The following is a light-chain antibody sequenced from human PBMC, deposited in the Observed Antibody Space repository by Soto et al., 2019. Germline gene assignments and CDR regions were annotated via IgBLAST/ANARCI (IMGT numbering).Light chain of an antibody. CDR3: QSYDSSPGGYVV. CDR2: GNS. J-gene: IGLJ2*01. V-gene: IGLV1-40*01. Sequence: QSVLTQPPSVSGAPGQRVTISCTGSSSNIGAGYDVHWYQQLPGTAPKLLIYGNSNRPSGVPDRFSGSKSGTSASLAITGLQAEDEADYYRQSYDSSPGGYVVFGGGTKLTVL. CDR1: SSNIGAGYD.